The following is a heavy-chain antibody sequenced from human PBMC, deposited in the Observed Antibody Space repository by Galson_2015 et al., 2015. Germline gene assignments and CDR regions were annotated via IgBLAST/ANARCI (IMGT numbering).Heavy chain of an antibody. V-gene: IGHV3-23*01. CDR3: AKDLFWGVVVTHDAFDI. CDR2: ISGSGGST. Sequence: SLRLSCAASGFTFSSYAMSWVRQAPGKGLEWVSAISGSGGSTYYADSVKGRFTISRDNSKNTLYLQMNSLRAEDTAVYYCAKDLFWGVVVTHDAFDIWGQGTMVTVPS. J-gene: IGHJ3*02. CDR1: GFTFSSYA. D-gene: IGHD3-22*01.